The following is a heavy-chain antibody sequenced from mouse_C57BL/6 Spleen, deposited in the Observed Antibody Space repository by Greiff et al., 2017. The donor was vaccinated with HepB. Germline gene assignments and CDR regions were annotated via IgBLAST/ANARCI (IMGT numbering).Heavy chain of an antibody. Sequence: EVQLQQSGPELVKPGASVKISCKASGYTFTDYYMNWVKQSHGKSLEWIGDINPNNGGTSYNQKFKGKATLTVDKSSSTAYMELRSLTSEDSAVYYCARKGSTMVTIRRYWNFDVWGTGTTVTVSS. D-gene: IGHD2-2*01. V-gene: IGHV1-26*01. CDR2: INPNNGGT. J-gene: IGHJ1*03. CDR1: GYTFTDYY. CDR3: ARKGSTMVTIRRYWNFDV.